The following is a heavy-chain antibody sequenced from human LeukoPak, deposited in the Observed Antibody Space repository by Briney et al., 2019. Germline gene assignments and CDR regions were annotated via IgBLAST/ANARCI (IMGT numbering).Heavy chain of an antibody. D-gene: IGHD2-2*02. CDR3: ARGPFRAELGYCSSTSCYIWDAFDI. Sequence: GASVKVSCKASGYTFTGYYIHWVRQAPGQGLEWMGWINPNSGGTNYAQKFQGRVTMTRDTYISTAYMELSRLRSDDTAVYYYARGPFRAELGYCSSTSCYIWDAFDIRGQGTMVTVSS. CDR1: GYTFTGYY. J-gene: IGHJ3*02. V-gene: IGHV1-2*02. CDR2: INPNSGGT.